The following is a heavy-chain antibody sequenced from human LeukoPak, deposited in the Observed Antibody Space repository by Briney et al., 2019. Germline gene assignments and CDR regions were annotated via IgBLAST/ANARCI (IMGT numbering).Heavy chain of an antibody. D-gene: IGHD6-13*01. V-gene: IGHV1-46*01. CDR1: GYTFTSYY. CDR3: ARDGAHSSSWYSSKGLSWFDP. Sequence: ASVKVSCKASGYTFTSYYMHWVRQAPGQGLEWMGIINPSGGSTSYAQKFQGRVTMTRDTSTSTVYMELSSLRSEDTAVYYCARDGAHSSSWYSSKGLSWFDPWGQGTLVTVSS. CDR2: INPSGGST. J-gene: IGHJ5*02.